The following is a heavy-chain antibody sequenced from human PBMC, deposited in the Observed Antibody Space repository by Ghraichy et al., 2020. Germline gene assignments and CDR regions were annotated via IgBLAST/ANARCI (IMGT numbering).Heavy chain of an antibody. J-gene: IGHJ1*01. CDR1: GFTFSSYW. V-gene: IGHV3-7*01. D-gene: IGHD3-3*01. CDR2: IKQDGSEK. Sequence: GGSLRLSCAASGFTFSSYWMSWVRQAPGKGLEWVANIKQDGSEKYYVDSVKGRFTISRDNAKNSLYLQMNSLRAEDTAVYYCARDRVATYYDFWSGYLEYFQHWGQGTLVTVSS. CDR3: ARDRVATYYDFWSGYLEYFQH.